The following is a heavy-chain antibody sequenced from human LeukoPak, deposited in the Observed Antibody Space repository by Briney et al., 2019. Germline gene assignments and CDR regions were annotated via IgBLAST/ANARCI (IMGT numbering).Heavy chain of an antibody. Sequence: KPSGTLSLTCPVSGYSISSGYYWGWVRQPPGKGPEWIGSIYHSGSTYYNPSLKSRVTISVDTSKNQFSLKLSSVTAADTAVYYCARDGGVTTVDDYWGQGTLVTVSS. D-gene: IGHD4-11*01. J-gene: IGHJ4*02. CDR1: GYSISSGYY. CDR3: ARDGGVTTVDDY. CDR2: IYHSGST. V-gene: IGHV4-38-2*02.